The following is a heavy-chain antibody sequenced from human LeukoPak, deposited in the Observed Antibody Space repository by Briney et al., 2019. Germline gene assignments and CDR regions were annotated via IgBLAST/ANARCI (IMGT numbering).Heavy chain of an antibody. J-gene: IGHJ5*02. CDR2: IGTAGDT. CDR1: GVIFSNYD. CDR3: ASSPAYSSSWYAIDT. D-gene: IGHD6-13*01. V-gene: IGHV3-13*01. Sequence: PGGSLRLYCAASGVIFSNYDMHWVRQAAGKGLEWVSGIGTAGDTYYPGSVKGRFTISRGNAKNSLYLHMNSLSAGDTAMYYCASSPAYSSSWYAIDTWGQGTLVTVSS.